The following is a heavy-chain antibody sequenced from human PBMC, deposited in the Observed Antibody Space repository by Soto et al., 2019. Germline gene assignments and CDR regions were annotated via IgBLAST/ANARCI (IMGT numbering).Heavy chain of an antibody. Sequence: EVQLVESGGGLVKPGGSLRLSCAASGFTFSSYSMNWVRQAPGKGLEWVSSISSSNSYIYYADSVKGRFTISRDNAKNSLYLQMNSLRAEDTAVYYCARAPYYYDSRGYWAYWGQGTLVTVSS. CDR1: GFTFSSYS. V-gene: IGHV3-21*01. J-gene: IGHJ4*02. CDR3: ARAPYYYDSRGYWAY. CDR2: ISSSNSYI. D-gene: IGHD3-22*01.